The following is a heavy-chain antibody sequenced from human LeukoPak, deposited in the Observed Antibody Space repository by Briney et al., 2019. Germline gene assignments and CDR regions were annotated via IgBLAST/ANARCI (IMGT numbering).Heavy chain of an antibody. CDR1: GYTFTGYY. J-gene: IGHJ4*02. D-gene: IGHD3-10*01. CDR3: ARASNYGSGGQIDY. CDR2: INPNSGGT. V-gene: IGHV1-2*02. Sequence: GASVKVSCKASGYTFTGYYMHWVRQAPGQGLEWMGWINPNSGGTNYAQKFQGRVTMTRDTSISTAYMELSRLRSDDTAVYYCARASNYGSGGQIDYWGQETLVTVSS.